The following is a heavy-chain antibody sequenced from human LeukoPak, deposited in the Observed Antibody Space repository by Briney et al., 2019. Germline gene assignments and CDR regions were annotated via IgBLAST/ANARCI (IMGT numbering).Heavy chain of an antibody. D-gene: IGHD2-21*02. CDR1: GYTFTGYY. CDR2: VNPNSGDT. J-gene: IGHJ1*01. CDR3: ARPAEVVTAHADYFQH. Sequence: GASVKDSSKASGYTFTGYYIHWVRQAPGQGLEWMGWVNPNSGDTNYAQKFQGRVTMTRGTSISTGYMELRRLRSDDTAVYYCARPAEVVTAHADYFQHWGQGTLVTVSS. V-gene: IGHV1-2*02.